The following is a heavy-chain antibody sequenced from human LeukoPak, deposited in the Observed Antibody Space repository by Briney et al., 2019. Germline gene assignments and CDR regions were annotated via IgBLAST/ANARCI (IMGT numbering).Heavy chain of an antibody. Sequence: GGSLRLSCEASGFTFTTYSMTWVRQAPGKGLEWVSIISSGSSAIFSADALKGRFTISRDDAKNLLYLDMNSLRAEDTAVYYCARDYHSRAVVTAIKYAFDIWGQGTMVTVSS. CDR2: ISSGSSAI. CDR1: GFTFTTYS. J-gene: IGHJ3*02. CDR3: ARDYHSRAVVTAIKYAFDI. D-gene: IGHD2-21*02. V-gene: IGHV3-21*01.